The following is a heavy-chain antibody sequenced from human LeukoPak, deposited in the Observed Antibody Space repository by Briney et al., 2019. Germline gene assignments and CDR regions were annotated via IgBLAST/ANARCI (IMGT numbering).Heavy chain of an antibody. J-gene: IGHJ6*03. CDR2: ISYDGSDE. D-gene: IGHD6-19*01. CDR3: AREGQWGPHSPGNYHYMDV. CDR1: GFISNMYA. Sequence: GGSLRLSCGASGFISNMYAIHWVRQAPGKGLEWVAVISYDGSDEKYADFVKGRFTISRDSSKNTLSLQMNSLRVEDTAVYYCAREGQWGPHSPGNYHYMDVWGRGTTATVSS. V-gene: IGHV3-30*04.